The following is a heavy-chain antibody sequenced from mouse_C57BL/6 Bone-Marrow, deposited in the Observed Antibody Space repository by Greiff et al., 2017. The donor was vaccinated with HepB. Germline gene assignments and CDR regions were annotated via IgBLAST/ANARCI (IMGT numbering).Heavy chain of an antibody. Sequence: VQLQQSGAELVRPGASVKLSCTASGFTFKNDFMHWVKQRLERGLEWIGWIDPKNGDTEYASKFQGKATITADTSSNTAYLQLSSLTSEDTAVYYCTTDPIITPFLAFRYFDVWGTRTTVTVSS. CDR2: IDPKNGDT. CDR3: TTDPIITPFLAFRYFDV. D-gene: IGHD1-1*01. CDR1: GFTFKNDF. J-gene: IGHJ1*03. V-gene: IGHV14-4*01.